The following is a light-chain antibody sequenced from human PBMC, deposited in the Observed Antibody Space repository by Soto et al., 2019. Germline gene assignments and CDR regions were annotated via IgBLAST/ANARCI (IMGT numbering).Light chain of an antibody. CDR1: SSNIGNND. CDR2: KNN. Sequence: QSALTQPPSASGTPGQRVTIPCSGSSSNIGNNDVYWYQQFPGTAPKLVVYKNNQRPSGVPDRFSGSKSGTSASLAISGLRSEDEADYYCAAWDDSLGEVFGTGTKVTVL. J-gene: IGLJ1*01. V-gene: IGLV1-47*01. CDR3: AAWDDSLGEV.